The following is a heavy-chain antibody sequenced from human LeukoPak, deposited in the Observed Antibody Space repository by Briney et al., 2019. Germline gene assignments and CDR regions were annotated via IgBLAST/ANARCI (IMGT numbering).Heavy chain of an antibody. D-gene: IGHD3-3*01. CDR3: ARAQGVVTIFGVVIGY. J-gene: IGHJ4*02. V-gene: IGHV3-21*01. Sequence: GGSLRLSCAASGFTFSSYSMNWVRQAPGKGLEWVSSISSSSSYIYYADSVKGRFTISRDNAKNSLYLQMNSLRAEDTAVYYCARAQGVVTIFGVVIGYWGQGTLVTVSS. CDR1: GFTFSSYS. CDR2: ISSSSSYI.